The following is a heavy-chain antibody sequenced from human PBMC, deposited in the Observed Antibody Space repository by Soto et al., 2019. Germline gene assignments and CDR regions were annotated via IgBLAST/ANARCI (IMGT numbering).Heavy chain of an antibody. CDR1: EFTFEDHG. Sequence: EVQLVESGGDLARPGGSLRLSCVVSEFTFEDHGMSWVRQRPGKGLEWVSSINWSGANRVYADSVNGRFTISRDNGNNSLFLQMDNLRVEDTALYFCAKSRGSGNSFGFDAWGRGTLVTVSS. CDR3: AKSRGSGNSFGFDA. CDR2: INWSGANR. V-gene: IGHV3-20*04. J-gene: IGHJ5*02. D-gene: IGHD3-10*01.